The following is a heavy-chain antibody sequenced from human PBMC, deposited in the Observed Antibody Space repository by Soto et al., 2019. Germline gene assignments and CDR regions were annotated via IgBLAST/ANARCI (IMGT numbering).Heavy chain of an antibody. V-gene: IGHV1-69*13. CDR1: GGTFSSYA. CDR2: IIPIFGTA. Sequence: EASVKVSCKASGGTFSSYAISWVRQAPGQGLEWMGGIIPIFGTANYAQKFQGRVTITADESTSTAYMELSSLRSEDTAVYYCARDLEQQPLQAHWAFDIWGQGTMVTVSS. CDR3: ARDLEQQPLQAHWAFDI. D-gene: IGHD6-13*01. J-gene: IGHJ3*02.